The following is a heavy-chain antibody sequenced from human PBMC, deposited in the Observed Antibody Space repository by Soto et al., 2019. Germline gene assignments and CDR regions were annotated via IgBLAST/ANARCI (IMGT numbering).Heavy chain of an antibody. CDR2: INTDGSST. D-gene: IGHD1-1*01. CDR3: TRDPPGTGIDY. J-gene: IGHJ4*02. V-gene: IGHV3-74*01. Sequence: ESLGLSCAVSGFTFSSYWMHWVRQAPGKGLVWVSRINTDGSSTSYADSVKGRFTISRDNAKNTLYLQMISLRAEDTAVYYCTRDPPGTGIDYWGQGTLVTVSS. CDR1: GFTFSSYW.